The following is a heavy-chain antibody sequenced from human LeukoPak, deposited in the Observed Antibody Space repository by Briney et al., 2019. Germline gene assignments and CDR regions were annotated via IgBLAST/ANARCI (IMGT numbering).Heavy chain of an antibody. CDR3: AREMFSYGYYY. Sequence: SETLSLTCTVSGGSISGYYWSWIRQPPGKGLEWIGYIYYSGSTNYNPSLKSRVTISVDTSKNQFSLKLSSVTAADTAVYYCAREMFSYGYYYWGQGTLVTVSS. CDR2: IYYSGST. V-gene: IGHV4-59*12. CDR1: GGSISGYY. J-gene: IGHJ4*02. D-gene: IGHD5-18*01.